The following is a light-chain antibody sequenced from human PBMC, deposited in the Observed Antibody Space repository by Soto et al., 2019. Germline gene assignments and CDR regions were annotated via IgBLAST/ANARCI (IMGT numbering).Light chain of an antibody. J-gene: IGKJ4*01. Sequence: EIVLTQSPGTLSLSPGERATLSCRASQSVGSSYLAWYQQKPGQAPRLLISGASTRATGIPDRFSGSGSRTDFTLTISRLEPEDFAVYYCQQYGGSPLTFGGGTKVEI. CDR2: GAS. CDR3: QQYGGSPLT. V-gene: IGKV3-20*01. CDR1: QSVGSSY.